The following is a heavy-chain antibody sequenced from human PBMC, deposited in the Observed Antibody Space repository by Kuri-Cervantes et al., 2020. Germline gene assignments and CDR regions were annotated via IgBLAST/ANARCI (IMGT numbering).Heavy chain of an antibody. Sequence: SVKVSCKASGYTFTGYYMHWVRQAPGQGLEWMGGIIPIFGTANYAQKFQGRVTITADESTSTAYMELSSLRAEDTAVYYCARVPWTAVADWGQGTLVTVSS. CDR3: ARVPWTAVAD. J-gene: IGHJ4*02. CDR1: GYTFTGYY. CDR2: IIPIFGTA. D-gene: IGHD6-19*01. V-gene: IGHV1-69*13.